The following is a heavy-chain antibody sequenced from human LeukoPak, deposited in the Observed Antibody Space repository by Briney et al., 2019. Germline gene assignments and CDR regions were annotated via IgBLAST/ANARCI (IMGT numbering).Heavy chain of an antibody. V-gene: IGHV4-59*01. CDR1: GGSISSYY. CDR3: ARLHRGEEAFDI. J-gene: IGHJ3*02. Sequence: SETLSLTCTVSGGSISSYYWSWIRQSPGKGLEWIGYIYYSGSTNYNPSLKSRFTISVDTSKNQFSLKLSSVTTADTAVYYCARLHRGEEAFDIWGQGTMVTVSS. CDR2: IYYSGST.